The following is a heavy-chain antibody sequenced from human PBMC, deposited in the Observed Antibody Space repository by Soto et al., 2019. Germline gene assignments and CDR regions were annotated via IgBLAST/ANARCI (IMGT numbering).Heavy chain of an antibody. CDR2: ISPYNGNK. V-gene: IGHV1-18*01. CDR1: GYVFSGFG. Sequence: DSVKVSCKASGYVFSGFGINWVRQVPGQGLEWMGWISPYNGNKNYAQKFQGRVTMTTDTSTSTAYMELRSLRSDDTAVFYCARDLDGSGSYYTGYWGQGILVTVSS. CDR3: ARDLDGSGSYYTGY. D-gene: IGHD3-10*01. J-gene: IGHJ4*02.